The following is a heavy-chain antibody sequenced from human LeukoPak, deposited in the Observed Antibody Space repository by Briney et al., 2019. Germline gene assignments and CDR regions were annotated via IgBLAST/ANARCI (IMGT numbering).Heavy chain of an antibody. CDR3: ARGPRGGSGYKFFYYYYMDV. D-gene: IGHD3-22*01. CDR1: GGSISSYY. J-gene: IGHJ6*03. V-gene: IGHV4-59*12. Sequence: PSETLSLTCTVSGGSISSYYWSWIRQPPGKGLEWIGYIYYSGSTNYNPSLKSRVTMSVDTSKNQFSLKLSSVTAADTAVYYCARGPRGGSGYKFFYYYYMDVWGKGTTVTISS. CDR2: IYYSGST.